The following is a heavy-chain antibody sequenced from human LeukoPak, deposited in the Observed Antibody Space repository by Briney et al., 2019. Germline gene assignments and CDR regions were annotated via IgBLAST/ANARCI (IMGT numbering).Heavy chain of an antibody. J-gene: IGHJ6*02. Sequence: SETLSLTCTVSGGFIISYYWSWIRQPPGKGLEWIGYIYYSGSTNYNPSLKSRVTISVDTSKNQFSLKLSSVTAADTAVYYCARAIGDILTGYPMVRGMDVWGQGTTVTVSS. CDR3: ARAIGDILTGYPMVRGMDV. CDR2: IYYSGST. D-gene: IGHD3-9*01. CDR1: GGFIISYY. V-gene: IGHV4-59*01.